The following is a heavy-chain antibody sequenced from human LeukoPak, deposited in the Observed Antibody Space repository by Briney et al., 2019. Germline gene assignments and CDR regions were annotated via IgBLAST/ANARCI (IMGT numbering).Heavy chain of an antibody. CDR1: GFTFSSYA. CDR2: ISGSGGST. Sequence: GGSLRLSCAASGFTFSSYAMSWVRQAPGKGLEWVSAISGSGGSTYYADSVKGRFTISRDNSKNTLYLQMNSLRAEDTAVYYCAKGGDFWSGYSRGYYMDVWGKGTTVTVSS. D-gene: IGHD3-3*01. J-gene: IGHJ6*03. V-gene: IGHV3-23*01. CDR3: AKGGDFWSGYSRGYYMDV.